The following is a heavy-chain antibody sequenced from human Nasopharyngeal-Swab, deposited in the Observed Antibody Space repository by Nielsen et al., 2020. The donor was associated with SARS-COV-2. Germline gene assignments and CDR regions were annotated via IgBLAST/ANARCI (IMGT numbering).Heavy chain of an antibody. CDR2: ISSSSSYI. CDR1: GFTFSSYA. J-gene: IGHJ4*02. V-gene: IGHV3-21*01. D-gene: IGHD3-22*01. Sequence: LSLTCAASGFTFSSYAMTWIRQAPGKGLEWVSSISSSSSYIYYADSVKGRFTISRDNAKNSLYLQMNSLRAEDTAVYYCATAFGVTMISPCNYWGQGTLVTVSS. CDR3: ATAFGVTMISPCNY.